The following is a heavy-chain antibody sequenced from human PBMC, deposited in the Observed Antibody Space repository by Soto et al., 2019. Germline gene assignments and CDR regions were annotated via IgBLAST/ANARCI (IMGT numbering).Heavy chain of an antibody. V-gene: IGHV4-31*03. Sequence: SETLSLTCTVSGASISTGGYYWSWIRQHPGKGLEWIGYIYYSGSTYYNPSLKSRVTISVDTSKNQFSLKLSSVTAADTAVYYCAREGPPGYGMDVWGQGTTVTFSS. CDR2: IYYSGST. J-gene: IGHJ6*02. CDR3: AREGPPGYGMDV. CDR1: GASISTGGYY.